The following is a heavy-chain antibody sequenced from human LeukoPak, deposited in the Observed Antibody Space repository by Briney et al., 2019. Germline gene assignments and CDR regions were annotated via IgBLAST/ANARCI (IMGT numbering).Heavy chain of an antibody. CDR3: AKGGYPYDY. CDR1: GFTFDDYT. J-gene: IGHJ4*02. Sequence: GGSLRLSCAASGFTFDDYTMHWVRQAPGKGLEWVSLISWDGGSTYYADSVKGRFTISRDNSKNSLYLQMNSLRTEDTALCYCAKGGYPYDYWGQGTLVTVSS. D-gene: IGHD2-15*01. CDR2: ISWDGGST. V-gene: IGHV3-43*01.